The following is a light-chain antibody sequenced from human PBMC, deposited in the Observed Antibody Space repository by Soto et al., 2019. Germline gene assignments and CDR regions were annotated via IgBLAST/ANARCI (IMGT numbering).Light chain of an antibody. CDR3: QEHGSSRT. V-gene: IGKV3-20*01. CDR1: QSVSSSY. J-gene: IGKJ1*01. Sequence: EIVLTQSPGTLSLSPGERATLSCRASQSVSSSYLAWYQQKPGQAPRLLIYGASSRATGIADRFSGSGSGTDFTLTISRLEPEDFAVYYCQEHGSSRTFGQGTKVEIK. CDR2: GAS.